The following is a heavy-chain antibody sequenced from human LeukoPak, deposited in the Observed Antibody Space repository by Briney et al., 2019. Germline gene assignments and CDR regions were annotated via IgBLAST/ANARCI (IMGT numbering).Heavy chain of an antibody. D-gene: IGHD6-13*01. CDR1: GGSISSSSYY. CDR3: AKDRGQLASYFDY. Sequence: SETLSLTCTVSGGSISSSSYYWGWIRQPPGKGLEWIGSIYYSGSTYYNPSLKSRVTISVDTSKNQFSLKLSSVTAADTAVYYCAKDRGQLASYFDYWGQGTLVTVSS. CDR2: IYYSGST. V-gene: IGHV4-39*02. J-gene: IGHJ4*02.